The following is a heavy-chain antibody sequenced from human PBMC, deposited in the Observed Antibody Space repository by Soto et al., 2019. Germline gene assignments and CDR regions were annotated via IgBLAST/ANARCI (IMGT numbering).Heavy chain of an antibody. J-gene: IGHJ6*02. Sequence: SQTLSLTCAISGDSVSSNSAAWNWIRQSPSRGLEWLGRTYYRSKWYNDYAVSVKSRITINPDTSKNQFSLQLNSVTPEDTAVYYCARDLTYYDFWSGYSPSDYYYYGMDVWGQGTTVTVSS. D-gene: IGHD3-3*01. CDR1: GDSVSSNSAA. V-gene: IGHV6-1*01. CDR2: TYYRSKWYN. CDR3: ARDLTYYDFWSGYSPSDYYYYGMDV.